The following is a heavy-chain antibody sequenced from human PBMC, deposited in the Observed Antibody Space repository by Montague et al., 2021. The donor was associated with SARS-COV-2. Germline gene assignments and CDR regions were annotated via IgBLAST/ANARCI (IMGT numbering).Heavy chain of an antibody. CDR2: ITHGGST. Sequence: SETLSLTCAVYGASLSGFYWTWIRQAPGKGLEWVGEITHGGSTSYNPPLKSRLTISLDTSKNQFSLKMDSVTAADTATYYCARSHDYRGNDFFDSWGQGTLVIGSS. J-gene: IGHJ4*02. CDR3: ARSHDYRGNDFFDS. CDR1: GASLSGFY. D-gene: IGHD4-23*01. V-gene: IGHV4-34*01.